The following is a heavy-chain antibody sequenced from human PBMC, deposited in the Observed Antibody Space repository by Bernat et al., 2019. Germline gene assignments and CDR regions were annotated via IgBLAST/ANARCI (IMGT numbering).Heavy chain of an antibody. V-gene: IGHV3-21*01. CDR3: ARSQSGDYSSSWYSHYYYYGMDV. CDR1: GFTFSSYS. CDR2: ISSSSSTI. D-gene: IGHD6-13*01. Sequence: EVQLVESGGGLVKPGGSLRLSCAASGFTFSSYSMNWVRQAPGKGLEWVSSISSSSSTIYYADSVKGRFTISRDNAKNSLYLQMNSLRDEDTAVYYCARSQSGDYSSSWYSHYYYYGMDVWGQGTTVTVSS. J-gene: IGHJ6*02.